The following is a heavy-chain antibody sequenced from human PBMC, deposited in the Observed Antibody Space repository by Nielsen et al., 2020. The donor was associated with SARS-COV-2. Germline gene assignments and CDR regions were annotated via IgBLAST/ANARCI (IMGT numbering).Heavy chain of an antibody. J-gene: IGHJ4*02. V-gene: IGHV3-23*01. CDR1: GFTSSSYA. D-gene: IGHD3-10*01. Sequence: GGPLRLSCAASGFTSSSYAMSWVRQAPGKGLEWVSAISGSGGSTYYADSVKGRFTISRDNSKNTLYLQMNSLRAEDTAVYYCAKDGAYYYGSGSYLTKRFDYWGQGTLVTVSS. CDR3: AKDGAYYYGSGSYLTKRFDY. CDR2: ISGSGGST.